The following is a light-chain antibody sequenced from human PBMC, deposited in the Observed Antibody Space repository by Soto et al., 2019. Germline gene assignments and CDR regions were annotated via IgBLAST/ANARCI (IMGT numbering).Light chain of an antibody. CDR1: SSNIGSNI. CDR3: SAWDGSLNAIL. CDR2: NND. J-gene: IGLJ2*01. V-gene: IGLV1-44*01. Sequence: QSVLSQPPSASGTPGQRVTISCSGRSSNIGSNIVNWYQQLPGTAPKLLIYNNDRRPSGVPDRFSGSKSGPSASLAISGLQSEDEADYYCSAWDGSLNAILFGGGTKLTVL.